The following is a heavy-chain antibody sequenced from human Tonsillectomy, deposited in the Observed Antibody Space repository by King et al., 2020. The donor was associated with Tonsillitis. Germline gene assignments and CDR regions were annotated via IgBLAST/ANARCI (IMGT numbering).Heavy chain of an antibody. CDR1: GFTFSHYD. D-gene: IGHD3-22*01. Sequence: VQLGESGGGLVKPGGSLRLSCAASGFTFSHYDMNCVRQIPGKGLEWVSSVSSSKTYYADSVKGRFTVSRDNAKNSLYLQMNSLRAEDTAVYYCAKDKGTDYYDSGRGAFDIWGQGTRVIVYS. CDR2: VSSSKT. J-gene: IGHJ3*02. CDR3: AKDKGTDYYDSGRGAFDI. V-gene: IGHV3-21*01.